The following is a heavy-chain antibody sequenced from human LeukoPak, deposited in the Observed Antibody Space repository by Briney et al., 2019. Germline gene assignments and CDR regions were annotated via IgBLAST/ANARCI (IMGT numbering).Heavy chain of an antibody. CDR3: AAAGFDY. V-gene: IGHV3-23*01. Sequence: GGSLRLSSAASGFTFSSYAMSWVRQAPGKGLEWVSGISSSGGSIYYADSVQGRFTISRDNAKKSLHLQMNSLRAEDTAVYYCAAAGFDYWGQGTLVTVSS. CDR1: GFTFSSYA. CDR2: ISSSGGSI. J-gene: IGHJ4*02.